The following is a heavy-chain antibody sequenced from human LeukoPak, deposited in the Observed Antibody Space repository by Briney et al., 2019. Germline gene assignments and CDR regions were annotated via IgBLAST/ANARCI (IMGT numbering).Heavy chain of an antibody. J-gene: IGHJ5*02. Sequence: GGSLRLSCAASGFTFSSYAMSWVRQAPGKGLEWVSAISGSGGSTHYADSVKGRFTISRDNSKNTLYLQMNSLRAEDTAVYYCAKPGIAAAGTGWFDPWGQGTLVTVSS. D-gene: IGHD6-13*01. CDR2: ISGSGGST. CDR3: AKPGIAAAGTGWFDP. CDR1: GFTFSSYA. V-gene: IGHV3-23*01.